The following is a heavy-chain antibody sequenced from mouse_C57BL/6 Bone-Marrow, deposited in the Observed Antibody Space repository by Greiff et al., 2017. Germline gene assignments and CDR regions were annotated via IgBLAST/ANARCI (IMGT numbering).Heavy chain of an antibody. Sequence: QVQLQQSGAELAKPGASVKLSCKASGYTFTSYGIHWVKQRPGQGLEWIGWIDPRDGNTKYNQKFKGKATLTADTSSSTAYMELRSLTSEDSAVYFCARAEYGSYSSMDYWGQGTSVTVSS. CDR1: GYTFTSYG. V-gene: IGHV1-85*01. D-gene: IGHD1-1*01. CDR3: ARAEYGSYSSMDY. J-gene: IGHJ4*01. CDR2: IDPRDGNT.